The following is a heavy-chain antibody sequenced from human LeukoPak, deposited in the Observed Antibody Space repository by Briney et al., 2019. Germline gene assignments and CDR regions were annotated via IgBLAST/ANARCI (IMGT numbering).Heavy chain of an antibody. Sequence: PSETLSLTCAVYGGSFSGYYWSWIRQPPGKGLEWIGEINHSGSTNYNPSLKSRVTISVDTSKNQFSLKLSSVTAADMAVYYCARAAEDSSTWLYYFDYWGQGILVTVSS. CDR2: INHSGST. J-gene: IGHJ4*02. CDR3: ARAAEDSSTWLYYFDY. D-gene: IGHD6-13*01. V-gene: IGHV4-34*01. CDR1: GGSFSGYY.